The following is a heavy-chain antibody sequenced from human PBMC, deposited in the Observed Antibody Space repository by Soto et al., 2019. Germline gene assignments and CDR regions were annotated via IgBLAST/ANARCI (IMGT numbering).Heavy chain of an antibody. Sequence: PSETLSLTCTVSNFSVLTSIYYWAWIRQPPGKGLEWVGTVYYTGTTYYNPSLQSRVTISIDTSKNQFSLNLNSVTAADTAVYYCARNWNLALVPAAYFDSWGQGXLVTVYS. CDR2: VYYTGTT. D-gene: IGHD2-2*01. J-gene: IGHJ4*02. V-gene: IGHV4-39*01. CDR3: ARNWNLALVPAAYFDS. CDR1: NFSVLTSIYY.